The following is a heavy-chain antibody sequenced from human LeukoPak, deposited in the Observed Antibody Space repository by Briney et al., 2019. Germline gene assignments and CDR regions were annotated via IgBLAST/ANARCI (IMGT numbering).Heavy chain of an antibody. CDR1: GFTVSSNY. CDR2: IYSGGST. J-gene: IGHJ4*02. Sequence: GGSLRLSCAASGFTVSSNYMSRVRQAPGKGLEWVSVIYSGGSTYYADSVKGRFTISRDNSKNTLYLQMTSLRAEDTAVYYCARDSGAGYYFDYWGQGTLVTVSS. V-gene: IGHV3-66*01. D-gene: IGHD7-27*01. CDR3: ARDSGAGYYFDY.